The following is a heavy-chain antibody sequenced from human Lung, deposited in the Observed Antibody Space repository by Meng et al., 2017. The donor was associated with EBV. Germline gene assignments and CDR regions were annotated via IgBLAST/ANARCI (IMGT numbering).Heavy chain of an antibody. D-gene: IGHD1-14*01. V-gene: IGHV1-69*02. CDR2: LIPILGIA. CDR1: AGAFSSYT. J-gene: IGHJ4*02. Sequence: QGPLVQSGVGVQRPGSSVQVYCKASAGAFSSYTISSVRQAPGHGLQSMGRLIPILGIAHYAQKFQGRVTNTADNSTRTDYMELSSLRSADTAVYYSARVDVAITAADYWGQGTLVTVSS. CDR3: ARVDVAITAADY.